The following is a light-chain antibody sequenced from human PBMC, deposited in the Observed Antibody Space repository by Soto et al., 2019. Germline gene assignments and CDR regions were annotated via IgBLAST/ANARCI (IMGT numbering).Light chain of an antibody. CDR3: SSYAGSNNLYV. CDR2: EVS. J-gene: IGLJ1*01. CDR1: SSDIGVYNY. Sequence: QSVLTQPPPASGSPGQSVTISCTGTSSDIGVYNYVSWYQQHPGKAPKLMIYEVSKRPSGVPDRFSGSKSGNTASLTVSGLQAEDEADYYCSSYAGSNNLYVFGTGTKVTVL. V-gene: IGLV2-8*01.